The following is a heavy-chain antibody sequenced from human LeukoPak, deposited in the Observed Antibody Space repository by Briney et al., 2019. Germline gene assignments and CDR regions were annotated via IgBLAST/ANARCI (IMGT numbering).Heavy chain of an antibody. CDR2: IKQDGSEK. Sequence: PGGSLRLSCAASGFTFKSYCMTWVRHAPGGGLEWVANIKQDGSEKYCVDSVNGRFTISRDNAKNSLYVQMNSLSAEDTAVSYCARGRYCSGGSCRYFDYWGQGTLVSVSS. J-gene: IGHJ4*02. D-gene: IGHD2-15*01. CDR1: GFTFKSYC. V-gene: IGHV3-7*01. CDR3: ARGRYCSGGSCRYFDY.